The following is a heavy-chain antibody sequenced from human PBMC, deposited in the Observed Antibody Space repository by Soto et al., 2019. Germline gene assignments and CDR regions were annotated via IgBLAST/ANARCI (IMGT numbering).Heavy chain of an antibody. J-gene: IGHJ4*02. V-gene: IGHV4-59*08. D-gene: IGHD3-22*01. CDR2: SYYAGTT. CDR1: DGSLSPNY. CDR3: ARLGRYYHALDS. Sequence: QVQLQESGPGLVKPSETLSLSCTVSDGSLSPNYWSWIRQPPGKGLEWIGYSYYAGTTTYNPSLKSRVTISLDTPKNEVSLKLTSVTAADTAVYYCARLGRYYHALDSWGPGTLVTVSS.